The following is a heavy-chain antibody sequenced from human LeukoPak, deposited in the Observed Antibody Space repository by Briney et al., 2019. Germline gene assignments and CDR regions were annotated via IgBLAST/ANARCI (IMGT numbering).Heavy chain of an antibody. CDR2: IYHSGST. V-gene: IGHV4-4*02. CDR3: ARRGTSLDYDFWSGYYDY. D-gene: IGHD3-3*01. J-gene: IGHJ4*02. CDR1: GGSISSSNW. Sequence: SGTLSLTCAVSGGSISSSNWWTWVRQPPGKGLEWIGEIYHSGSTNYNPSLKSRVTISVDTSKNQFSLKLSSVTAADTAVYYCARRGTSLDYDFWSGYYDYWGQGTLVTVSS.